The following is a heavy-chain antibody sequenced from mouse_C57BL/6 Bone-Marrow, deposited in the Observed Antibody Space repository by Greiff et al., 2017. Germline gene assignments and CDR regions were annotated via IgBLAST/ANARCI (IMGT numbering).Heavy chain of an antibody. D-gene: IGHD3-2*02. CDR2: ISNGGGST. CDR1: GFTFSDYY. V-gene: IGHV5-12*01. Sequence: DVMLVESGGGLVQPGGSLKLSCAASGFTFSDYYMYWVRQTPEKRLEWVAYISNGGGSTYYPDTVKGRFTISRDNAKNTLYLQMSRLKSEDTAMYYCARRSQLRPHYYAMDYWGQGTSVTVSS. CDR3: ARRSQLRPHYYAMDY. J-gene: IGHJ4*01.